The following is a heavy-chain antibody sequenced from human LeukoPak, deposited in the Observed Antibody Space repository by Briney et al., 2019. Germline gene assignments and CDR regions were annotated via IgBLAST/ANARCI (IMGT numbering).Heavy chain of an antibody. CDR1: GYTFTGYY. V-gene: IGHV1-2*02. CDR3: ARVSCSSTSCPARDAFDI. J-gene: IGHJ3*02. D-gene: IGHD2-2*01. Sequence: ASVKVSCKASGYTFTGYYMHWVRQAPGQGLEWMGWINPNSGGTNYAQKFQGRVTMTRDTSISTAYMELSRLRSDDSAVYYCARVSCSSTSCPARDAFDIWGQWTMVTVSS. CDR2: INPNSGGT.